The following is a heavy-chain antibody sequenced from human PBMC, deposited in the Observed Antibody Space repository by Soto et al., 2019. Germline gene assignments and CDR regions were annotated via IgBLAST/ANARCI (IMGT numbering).Heavy chain of an antibody. J-gene: IGHJ6*02. V-gene: IGHV4-59*08. CDR2: VHHSWGS. Sequence: QVQLQESGPGRVKPSETLSLACTVSGGSISSYYWSWIRQPPGKGMEWIGYVHHSWGSTYNPSLQSRVAISLDTSKSQFSLKLTSVTATDTAVYYCARQGFGALHGLVEVWGQGTTVTVSS. CDR3: ARQGFGALHGLVEV. D-gene: IGHD3-10*01. CDR1: GGSISSYY.